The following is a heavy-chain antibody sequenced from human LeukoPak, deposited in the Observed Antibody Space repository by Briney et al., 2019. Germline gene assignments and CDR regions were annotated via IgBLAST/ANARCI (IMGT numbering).Heavy chain of an antibody. CDR2: IYTSGST. J-gene: IGHJ4*02. V-gene: IGHV4-61*02. D-gene: IGHD3-10*01. CDR3: ARDSVGFGELFTD. Sequence: SQTLSLTCTVSGGSISSGSYYWSWIRQPAGKGLEWIGRIYTSGSTNYNPSLKSRVTISVDTSKNQFSLKLSSVTAADTAVYYCARDSVGFGELFTDWGQGTLVTVSS. CDR1: GGSISSGSYY.